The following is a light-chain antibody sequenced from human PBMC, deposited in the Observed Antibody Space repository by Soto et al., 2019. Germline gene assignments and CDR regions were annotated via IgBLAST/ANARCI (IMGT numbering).Light chain of an antibody. J-gene: IGKJ3*01. CDR2: GAS. CDR1: QSVSSN. CDR3: QKYNSAPFT. Sequence: EIVMTQSPATLSVSPGARAPLSCRASQSVSSNLAWYQQNPGQAPRLLIYGASTRATGIPARFSGSGSGTEFTLTISSLQPEDVATYFCQKYNSAPFTFGPGTKVDN. V-gene: IGKV3-15*01.